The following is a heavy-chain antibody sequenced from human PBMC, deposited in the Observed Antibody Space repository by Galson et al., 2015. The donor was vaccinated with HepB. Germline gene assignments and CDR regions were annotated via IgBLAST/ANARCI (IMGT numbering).Heavy chain of an antibody. D-gene: IGHD5-12*01. CDR2: ISSSSTTI. J-gene: IGHJ3*01. Sequence: SLRLSCAASGFTFSSYSMNWVRQAPGKGLEWVSYISSSSTTIYYADSVTGRFTISRDNAKNSLYLQMNSLRDEDTAVYYCVRDWLGQKWLRSRDAFDFWGQGTMVTVSS. CDR1: GFTFSSYS. V-gene: IGHV3-48*02. CDR3: VRDWLGQKWLRSRDAFDF.